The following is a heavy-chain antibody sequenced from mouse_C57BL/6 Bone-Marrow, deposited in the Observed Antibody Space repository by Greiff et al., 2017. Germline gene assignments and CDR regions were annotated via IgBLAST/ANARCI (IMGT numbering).Heavy chain of an antibody. CDR1: GYTFTSYW. D-gene: IGHD1-3*01. CDR3: ARGSKWGLAY. CDR2: IDPNSGGT. Sequence: QVQLKQPGAELVKPGASVKLSCKASGYTFTSYWMHWVKQRPGRGLEWIGRIDPNSGGTKYNEKFKSKASLTVDKPSSTAYMQLSSLTSEDSAVYYCARGSKWGLAYWGQGTLVTVSA. J-gene: IGHJ3*01. V-gene: IGHV1-62-3*01.